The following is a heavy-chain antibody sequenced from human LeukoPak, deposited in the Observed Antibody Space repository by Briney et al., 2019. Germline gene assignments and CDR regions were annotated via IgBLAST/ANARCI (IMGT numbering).Heavy chain of an antibody. V-gene: IGHV4-39*01. Sequence: SETLSLTCTVSGAPISSGTYYWGWVRQPPGKGLEWIGSISHRGSTSSNPSLKSRVTISRDTSKNQFSLRLSSLTAADTAVYYCARGRRYLDWSEYYFDYWGQGILVTVSS. D-gene: IGHD3-9*01. J-gene: IGHJ4*02. CDR3: ARGRRYLDWSEYYFDY. CDR1: GAPISSGTYY. CDR2: ISHRGST.